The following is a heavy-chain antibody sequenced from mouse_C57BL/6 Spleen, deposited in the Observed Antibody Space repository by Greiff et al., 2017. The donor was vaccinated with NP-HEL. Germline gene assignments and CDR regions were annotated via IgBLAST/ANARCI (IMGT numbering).Heavy chain of an antibody. Sequence: QVQLQQPGAELVRPGSSVKLSCKASGYTFTSYWMHWVKQRPIQGLEWIGNIDPSDSETHYNQKFKDKATLTVDKSSSTAYMQLSSLTSEDSAVYYCARCPSLGRGVYAMDYWGQGTSVTVSS. J-gene: IGHJ4*01. CDR2: IDPSDSET. CDR1: GYTFTSYW. V-gene: IGHV1-52*01. CDR3: ARCPSLGRGVYAMDY. D-gene: IGHD2-14*01.